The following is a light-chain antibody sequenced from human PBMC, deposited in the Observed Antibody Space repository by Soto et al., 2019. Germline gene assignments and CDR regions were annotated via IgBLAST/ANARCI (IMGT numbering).Light chain of an antibody. J-gene: IGKJ4*01. V-gene: IGKV3-15*01. Sequence: ILMTQSPATLSVSPGERATLSCRASPSVSNNLAWYQQKPGQAPRLLIYGASTRATGIPARFSGSGSGTEFTLTNSSLQSEDFAVYYCQQYNIWPPLTFGGGTKVEIK. CDR1: PSVSNN. CDR2: GAS. CDR3: QQYNIWPPLT.